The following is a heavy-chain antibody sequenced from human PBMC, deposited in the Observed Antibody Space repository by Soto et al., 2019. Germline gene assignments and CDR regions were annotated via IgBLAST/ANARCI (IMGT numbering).Heavy chain of an antibody. CDR3: ARDGGCRDGYAVGCNWFDP. CDR1: GFTVSSNY. Sequence: GGSLRLSCAASGFTVSSNYMSWVRQAPEKGPEWVSVIYSGGSTYYADSVKGRFTISRDNSKNTLYLQMNSLRAEDTAVYYCARDGGCRDGYAVGCNWFDPWGQGTLVTVSS. D-gene: IGHD5-12*01. CDR2: IYSGGST. J-gene: IGHJ5*02. V-gene: IGHV3-53*01.